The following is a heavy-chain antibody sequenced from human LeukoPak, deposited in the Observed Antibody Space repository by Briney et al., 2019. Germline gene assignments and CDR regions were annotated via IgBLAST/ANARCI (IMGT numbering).Heavy chain of an antibody. CDR2: IYTSGST. V-gene: IGHV4-4*07. CDR1: GFTFSSYY. CDR3: ARDRLGYCSSTSCSPWSDP. Sequence: PSETLSLTCAASGFTFSSYYWSWIRQAAGKGLEWIGRIYTSGSTNYNPSLKSRVTISGDTSKNQFSLQLITVTAADTAVYYCARDRLGYCSSTSCSPWSDPWGEGTLVTVSS. J-gene: IGHJ5*02. D-gene: IGHD2-2*01.